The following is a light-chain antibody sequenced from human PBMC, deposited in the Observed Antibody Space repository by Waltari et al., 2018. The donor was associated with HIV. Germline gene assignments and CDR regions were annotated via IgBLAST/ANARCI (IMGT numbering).Light chain of an antibody. CDR2: LGS. J-gene: IGKJ1*01. CDR3: MQALQTPRT. CDR1: QSLLHSNGYSY. V-gene: IGKV2-28*01. Sequence: DIVMTQSPLSLPVTPGEAASISCRSSQSLLHSNGYSYLDWYLQKPGQSPQLLIYLGSNRASGVPDRFSGSGSGTDFTLKISRVGAEDVGVYYCMQALQTPRTFGQGTKVEIK.